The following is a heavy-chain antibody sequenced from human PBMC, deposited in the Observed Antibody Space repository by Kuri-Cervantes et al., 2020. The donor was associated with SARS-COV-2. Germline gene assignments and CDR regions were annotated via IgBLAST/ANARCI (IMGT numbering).Heavy chain of an antibody. CDR1: GYTFIYYI. CDR2: ISAGNGNT. D-gene: IGHD3-22*01. CDR3: ARSYNYDSSGLLNYYYYYGMDV. Sequence: ASVMVSCKASGYTFIYYIMHWVRQAPGQRPEWKGWISAGNGNTKYSQKFQGRVTITGDPSASTAYMELSSLRSEDTAVYYCARSYNYDSSGLLNYYYYYGMDVWGQGTTVTVSS. V-gene: IGHV1-3*01. J-gene: IGHJ6*02.